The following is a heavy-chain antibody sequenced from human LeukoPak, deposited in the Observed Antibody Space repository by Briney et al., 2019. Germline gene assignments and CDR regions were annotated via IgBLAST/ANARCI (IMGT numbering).Heavy chain of an antibody. Sequence: SETLSLTCTVSGGSISSHYWSWIRQPPGKGLEWIGYIYYSGSTNYNPSLKSRVTISVDTSKNQFSLKLSSVTAADTAVYYCAREGTSYYDFWSGYYTRTRYYYIDVWGKGTTVTVSS. CDR1: GGSISSHY. CDR3: AREGTSYYDFWSGYYTRTRYYYIDV. J-gene: IGHJ6*03. CDR2: IYYSGST. V-gene: IGHV4-59*11. D-gene: IGHD3-3*01.